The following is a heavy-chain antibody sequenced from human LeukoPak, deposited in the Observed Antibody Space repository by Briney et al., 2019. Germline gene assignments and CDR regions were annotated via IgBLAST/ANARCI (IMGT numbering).Heavy chain of an antibody. CDR2: IWYDGSNK. D-gene: IGHD3-22*01. Sequence: GGSLRLSCAASGFTFSSYGMHGVRQAPGKGREGGAVIWYDGSNKYYADAVRGRFPISRDNSKNRLYLTINSPRAEDPAVYYCARGMLYYYASSVFRGSYFDYWGQGTLVTVSS. CDR3: ARGMLYYYASSVFRGSYFDY. J-gene: IGHJ4*02. CDR1: GFTFSSYG. V-gene: IGHV3-33*01.